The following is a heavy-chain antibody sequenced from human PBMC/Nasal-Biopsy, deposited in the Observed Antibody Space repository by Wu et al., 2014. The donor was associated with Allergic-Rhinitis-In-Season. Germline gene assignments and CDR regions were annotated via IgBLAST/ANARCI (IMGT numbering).Heavy chain of an antibody. CDR2: IDGSSSTT. CDR1: GFTFSGYT. Sequence: LRLSCATSGFTFSGYTFNWVRQAPGKGLEWVAYIDGSSSTTYYADSVKDRFVISRDNAKKSLYLELTSLRAEDTAVYYCARGQREEESTSWYVLRVTYFDQWGQGTLVSVSS. J-gene: IGHJ4*02. CDR3: ARGQREEESTSWYVLRVTYFDQ. V-gene: IGHV3-48*04. D-gene: IGHD2-2*01.